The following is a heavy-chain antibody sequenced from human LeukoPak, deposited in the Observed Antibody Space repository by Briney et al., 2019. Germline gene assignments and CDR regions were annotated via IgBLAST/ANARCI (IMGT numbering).Heavy chain of an antibody. J-gene: IGHJ6*02. V-gene: IGHV5-51*01. CDR2: INPRDSDT. CDR1: GYRFGRYW. CDR3: ATSTKNIYASSPFYYYAADV. Sequence: SGESLKISCKGSGYRFGRYWIGWVRQMPGEGLEWMGIINPRDSDTRYSPSFQGQVSISADETISTAYLQWSSLKASDTAIYYCATSTKNIYASSPFYYYAADVWGQGTTPTVSS. D-gene: IGHD2-8*01.